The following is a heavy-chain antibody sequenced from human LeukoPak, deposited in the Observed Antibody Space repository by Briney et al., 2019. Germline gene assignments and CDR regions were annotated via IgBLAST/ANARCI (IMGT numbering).Heavy chain of an antibody. CDR1: VFTFSSHW. V-gene: IGHV3-7*01. CDR3: ARDSEYSSSFAFDI. CDR2: INQDGSER. D-gene: IGHD6-13*01. Sequence: GGSLRLSCAASVFTFSSHWMTWVRQAPGKGLEWVANINQDGSERYYVDSVKGRFTISRDNAKNSLYLQMNSLRAEDTAVYYCARDSEYSSSFAFDIWGQGTMVTVSS. J-gene: IGHJ3*02.